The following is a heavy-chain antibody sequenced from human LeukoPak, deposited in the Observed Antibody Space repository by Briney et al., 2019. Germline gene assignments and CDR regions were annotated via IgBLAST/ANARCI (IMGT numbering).Heavy chain of an antibody. CDR3: AKENPQGYYYGSGSYSKESAFDI. CDR1: GFTFSSYA. CDR2: ISGSGGST. D-gene: IGHD3-10*01. V-gene: IGHV3-23*01. Sequence: PGGSLRLSCAASGFTFSSYAMSWVRQAPGKGLEWVSAISGSGGSTYYADSVKGRFTISRDNSKNTLYLQMNSLRAEDTAVYYCAKENPQGYYYGSGSYSKESAFDIWGQGTMVTVSS. J-gene: IGHJ3*02.